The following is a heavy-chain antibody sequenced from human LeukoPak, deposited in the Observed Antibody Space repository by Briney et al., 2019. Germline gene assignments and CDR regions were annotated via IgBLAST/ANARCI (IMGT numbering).Heavy chain of an antibody. Sequence: PSESLSLTCTVSGGSISSYYWSWIRPPPGKGLEWIGYIYYSGSTNYNPSLKSRVTISVDTSKNQFSLKLSSVNAADTAVYYCARDSSGYYRYWGQGTLVTVSS. CDR2: IYYSGST. J-gene: IGHJ4*02. V-gene: IGHV4-59*01. D-gene: IGHD3-22*01. CDR1: GGSISSYY. CDR3: ARDSSGYYRY.